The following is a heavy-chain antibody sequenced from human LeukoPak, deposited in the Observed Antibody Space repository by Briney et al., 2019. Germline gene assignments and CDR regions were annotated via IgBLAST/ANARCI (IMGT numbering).Heavy chain of an antibody. CDR1: GFTFSSYA. Sequence: GALRLSCAASGFTFSSYAMSWVRQAPGKGLEWVSAISSSGGSTYYADSVKGRFTISRDNSKNTLYLQMNSLRAEDTAVYYCAKSSDGDDAFDIWGQGTMVTVSS. CDR3: AKSSDGDDAFDI. V-gene: IGHV3-23*01. CDR2: ISSSGGST. D-gene: IGHD7-27*01. J-gene: IGHJ3*02.